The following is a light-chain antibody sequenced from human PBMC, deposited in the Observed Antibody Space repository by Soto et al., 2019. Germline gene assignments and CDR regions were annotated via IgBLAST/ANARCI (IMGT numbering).Light chain of an antibody. CDR2: AAS. CDR3: QQYGRSPTT. V-gene: IGKV3-20*01. Sequence: EIVLTQSPGTLSLSPGERATLSCRASQSVSSSYLAWYQQKPGQAPRLLIYAASDRATGIPGRFSGSGSGTDFTLTISRLEPEDFAVYYCQQYGRSPTTFGQGTKVDIK. CDR1: QSVSSSY. J-gene: IGKJ1*01.